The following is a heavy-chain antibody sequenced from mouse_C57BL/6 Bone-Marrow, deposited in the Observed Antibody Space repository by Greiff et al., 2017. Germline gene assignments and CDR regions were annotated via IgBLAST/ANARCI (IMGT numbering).Heavy chain of an antibody. Sequence: EVKVVESGGDLVKPGGSLKLSCAASGFTFSSYGMSWVRQTPDKRLEWVATIRSGGSYTYYPDSVKGRFTISRDNAKNTLYLQMSSLKSEDTAMYYCASPEYYGSSYYAMDYWGQGTSVTVSS. CDR3: ASPEYYGSSYYAMDY. D-gene: IGHD1-1*01. CDR1: GFTFSSYG. J-gene: IGHJ4*01. CDR2: IRSGGSYT. V-gene: IGHV5-6*01.